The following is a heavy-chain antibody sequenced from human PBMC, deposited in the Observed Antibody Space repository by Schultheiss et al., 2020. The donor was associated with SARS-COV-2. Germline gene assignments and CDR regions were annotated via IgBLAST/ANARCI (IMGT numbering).Heavy chain of an antibody. D-gene: IGHD2-15*01. CDR1: GFTFSSYA. V-gene: IGHV3-23*01. CDR2: ISGSGGST. Sequence: GGSLRLSCAASGFTFSSYAMSWVRQAPGKGLEWVSAISGSGGSTYYADSVKGRFTISRDNAKNSLYLQMNSLRAEDTAVYYCARSGRNCSGPVWGQGTTVTVSS. J-gene: IGHJ6*02. CDR3: ARSGRNCSGPV.